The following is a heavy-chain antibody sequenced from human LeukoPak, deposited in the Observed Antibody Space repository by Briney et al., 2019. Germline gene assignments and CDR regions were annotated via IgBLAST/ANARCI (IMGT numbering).Heavy chain of an antibody. CDR3: ARDWGGAGDVRAAFDI. Sequence: GGSLRLSCAASGFAFSTYWMHWARQAPGKGLVWVSRINIDGSDTYYADSVKGRFTISRDNAKNTLYLQMNSLRAEDTAVYYCARDWGGAGDVRAAFDIWGQGTMVTVSS. CDR2: INIDGSDT. CDR1: GFAFSTYW. V-gene: IGHV3-74*01. J-gene: IGHJ3*02. D-gene: IGHD7-27*01.